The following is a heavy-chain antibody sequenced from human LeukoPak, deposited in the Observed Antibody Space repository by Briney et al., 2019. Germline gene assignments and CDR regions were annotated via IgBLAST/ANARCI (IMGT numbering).Heavy chain of an antibody. Sequence: GGSLRLSCAASGFTFSSYDMHWVRQATGKGLEWVSAIGTAGDTYYPGSVKGRFTISRENAKNSLYLQMNSLRAGDTAVYYCARLGPYGDYAGTPRYFDLWGRGTLVTVSS. D-gene: IGHD4-17*01. J-gene: IGHJ2*01. V-gene: IGHV3-13*01. CDR1: GFTFSSYD. CDR3: ARLGPYGDYAGTPRYFDL. CDR2: IGTAGDT.